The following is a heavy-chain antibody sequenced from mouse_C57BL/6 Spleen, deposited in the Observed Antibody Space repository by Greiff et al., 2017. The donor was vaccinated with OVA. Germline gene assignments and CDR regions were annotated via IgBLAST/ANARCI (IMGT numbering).Heavy chain of an antibody. D-gene: IGHD2-3*01. CDR1: GYAFSSYW. Sequence: QVQLQQSGAELVKPGASVKISCKASGYAFSSYWMNWVKQRPRKGLEWIGQIYPGDGDTNYNGKFKGKATLTADKSSSTAYMQLSSLTSEDSAVYICARSNDGYYGWFADWGQGTLVTVSA. CDR2: IYPGDGDT. CDR3: ARSNDGYYGWFAD. V-gene: IGHV1-80*01. J-gene: IGHJ3*01.